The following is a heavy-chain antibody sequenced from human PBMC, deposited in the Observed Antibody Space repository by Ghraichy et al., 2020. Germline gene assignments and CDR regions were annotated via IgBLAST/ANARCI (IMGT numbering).Heavy chain of an antibody. V-gene: IGHV4-61*01. J-gene: IGHJ6*02. D-gene: IGHD5-12*01. CDR1: GGSVSSGSYY. CDR2: IYYSGST. CDR3: ARILGDGGYDWTKRRSYYYGMDV. Sequence: SETLSLTCTVSGGSVSSGSYYWSWIRQPPGKGLEWIGYIYYSGSTNYNPSLKSRVTISVDTSKNQFSLKLSSVTAADTAVYYCARILGDGGYDWTKRRSYYYGMDVWGQGTTVTVSS.